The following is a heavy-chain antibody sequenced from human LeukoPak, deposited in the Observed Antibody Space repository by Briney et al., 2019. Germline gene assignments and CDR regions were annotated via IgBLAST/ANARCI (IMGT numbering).Heavy chain of an antibody. V-gene: IGHV4-39*07. CDR3: ARGSSAARPNFDY. Sequence: SETLSLTCTVSGGSISSSSYYWGWIRQPPGKGLEWIGGIYYSGITYYNSSLKSRVTISVDTSKNQFSLKLNSVTAADTAVYYCARGSSAARPNFDYWGQGTLVTVSS. J-gene: IGHJ4*02. CDR2: IYYSGIT. D-gene: IGHD6-6*01. CDR1: GGSISSSSYY.